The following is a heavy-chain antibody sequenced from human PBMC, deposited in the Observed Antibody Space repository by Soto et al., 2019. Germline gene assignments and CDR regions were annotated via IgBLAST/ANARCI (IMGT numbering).Heavy chain of an antibody. Sequence: SLRLSCKASGLIFDNFAMHWVRQSPERGLEWVSAISWNGGRTGYADSVEGRFIVSRDNSKRSLYLQMNSLTSEDTALYFCAKASYSPGIEGATDFDYWGQGSWVTVSS. D-gene: IGHD1-26*01. CDR1: GLIFDNFA. V-gene: IGHV3-9*01. J-gene: IGHJ4*02. CDR3: AKASYSPGIEGATDFDY. CDR2: ISWNGGRT.